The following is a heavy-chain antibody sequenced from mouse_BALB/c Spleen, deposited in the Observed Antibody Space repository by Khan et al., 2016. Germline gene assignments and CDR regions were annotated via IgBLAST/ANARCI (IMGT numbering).Heavy chain of an antibody. Sequence: QVQLQQSGAELARPGASVKMSCKASGYTFTSYTMHWVKQRPGQGLEWIAYINPTSADTNYNQKFRDKATVTADKSSSMAYMQLSSLTSEDSAVYYCARSGNDERSAMEYWGQGTSVTVSS. CDR3: ARSGNDERSAMEY. D-gene: IGHD2-2*01. V-gene: IGHV1-4*01. CDR1: GYTFTSYT. J-gene: IGHJ4*01. CDR2: INPTSADT.